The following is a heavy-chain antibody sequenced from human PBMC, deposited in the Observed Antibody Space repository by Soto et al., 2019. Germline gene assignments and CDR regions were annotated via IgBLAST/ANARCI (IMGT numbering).Heavy chain of an antibody. D-gene: IGHD4-17*01. CDR2: ISYDGSNK. Sequence: GGSLRLSCAASGFTFSSYGMHWVRQAPGKGLEWVAVISYDGSNKYYADSVKGRFTISRDNSKNTLYLQMNSLRAEDTAVYYCAKVLHDYGDYGGGHWFDPWGQGTLVTVSS. CDR1: GFTFSSYG. J-gene: IGHJ5*02. CDR3: AKVLHDYGDYGGGHWFDP. V-gene: IGHV3-30*18.